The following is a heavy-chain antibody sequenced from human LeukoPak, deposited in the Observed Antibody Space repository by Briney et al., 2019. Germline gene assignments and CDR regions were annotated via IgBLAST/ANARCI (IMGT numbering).Heavy chain of an antibody. V-gene: IGHV1-3*01. D-gene: IGHD3-22*01. CDR1: GYSFTSYA. CDR3: ARNGVTTPGMDV. CDR2: INAGSANT. Sequence: ASVKVSCKASGYSFTSYAVHWVRQAPGQKLEWMGWINAGSANTKYSQKFQGRVTFTSDTSADTAYMELNSLRSEDTAVYYCARNGVTTPGMDVWGQGTTVSVSP. J-gene: IGHJ6*01.